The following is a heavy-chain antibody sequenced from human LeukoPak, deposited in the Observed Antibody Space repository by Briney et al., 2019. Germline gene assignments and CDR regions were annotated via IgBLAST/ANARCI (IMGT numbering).Heavy chain of an antibody. CDR1: GFTFSNYW. J-gene: IGHJ4*02. CDR2: IKQDGSEK. Sequence: GGSLRLSCAASGFTFSNYWLSWVRQAPGKGLEWVANIKQDGSEKYYVDSVKGRFTISRDNAKNSLCLQMNSLRAEDTAVYYCARRLIGVATDGYWGQGTLVTVSS. CDR3: ARRLIGVATDGY. V-gene: IGHV3-7*01. D-gene: IGHD5-12*01.